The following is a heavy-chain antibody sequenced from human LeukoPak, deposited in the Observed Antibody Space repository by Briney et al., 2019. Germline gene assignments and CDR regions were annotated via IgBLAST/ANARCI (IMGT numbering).Heavy chain of an antibody. CDR1: GFTFSSYG. V-gene: IGHV3-30*18. CDR3: AHEGLHYDILTGSICYYGMDV. J-gene: IGHJ6*02. D-gene: IGHD3-9*01. CDR2: ISYDGSNK. Sequence: PGRSLRLSCAASGFTFSSYGMHWVRQAPGKGLEWVAVISYDGSNKYYADSVKGRFTISRDNSKNTLYLQMNSLRAEDTDVYYCAHEGLHYDILTGSICYYGMDVWGQGTTVTVSS.